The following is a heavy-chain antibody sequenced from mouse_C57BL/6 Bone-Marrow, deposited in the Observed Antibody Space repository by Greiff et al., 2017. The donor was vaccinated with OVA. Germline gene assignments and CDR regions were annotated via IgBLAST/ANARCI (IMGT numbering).Heavy chain of an antibody. V-gene: IGHV1-74*01. CDR1: GYTFTSSW. J-gene: IGHJ4*01. D-gene: IGHD1-1*01. CDR3: AIEVLLRYCYAMDY. CDR2: IHPSDSDT. Sequence: VKLQQPGADLVKPGASVKVSCKASGYTFTSSWMHWVKQRPGQGLEWIGRIHPSDSDTTYNQKFKGKATLTVDKSSSTAYMQLSSLTSEDSAVYYCAIEVLLRYCYAMDYWGQGTSVTVSS.